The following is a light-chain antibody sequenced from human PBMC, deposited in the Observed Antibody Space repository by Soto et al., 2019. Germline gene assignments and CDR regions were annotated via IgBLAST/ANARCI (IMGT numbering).Light chain of an antibody. CDR2: EVT. CDR1: SGDIGGYDY. V-gene: IGLV2-8*01. CDR3: SSYAGSNNPYV. Sequence: QCALTQPPSASGSPGQSVTISCTGTSGDIGGYDYVSWYQQHPGKAPKLMIYEVTKRPLGVPDRFSGSKSGNTASLTVSGLQAEDEADYYCSSYAGSNNPYVFGTGTKVT. J-gene: IGLJ1*01.